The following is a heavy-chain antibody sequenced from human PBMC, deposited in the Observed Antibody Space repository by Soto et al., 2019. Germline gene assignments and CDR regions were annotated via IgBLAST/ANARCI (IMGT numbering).Heavy chain of an antibody. V-gene: IGHV4-39*01. CDR3: ARLPSRHLVDY. CDR2: MFYGVSP. CDR1: GSSIKNSGYY. D-gene: IGHD3-3*02. J-gene: IGHJ4*02. Sequence: SGTLSVTGTVAGSSIKNSGYYWVGVRQPPGKGLEWIGSMFYGVSPYYNPSLKSRVTVSVDTSKNQFSLNLRSVTAADTAVYYCARLPSRHLVDYWGQGTLVTVSS.